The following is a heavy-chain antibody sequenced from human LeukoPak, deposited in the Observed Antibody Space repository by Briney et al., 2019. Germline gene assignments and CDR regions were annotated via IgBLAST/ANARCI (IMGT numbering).Heavy chain of an antibody. J-gene: IGHJ5*02. D-gene: IGHD3-10*01. V-gene: IGHV4-34*01. CDR3: ARGYYGSGSGNWFDP. CDR1: GGSFSGYY. CDR2: INHSGST. Sequence: SETLSLTCAVYGGSFSGYYWSWIRQPPGKGLEWIGEINHSGSTNYNPSLKSRVTISEDTSKNQFSLKLSSVTAADTAVYYCARGYYGSGSGNWFDPWGQGTLVTVSS.